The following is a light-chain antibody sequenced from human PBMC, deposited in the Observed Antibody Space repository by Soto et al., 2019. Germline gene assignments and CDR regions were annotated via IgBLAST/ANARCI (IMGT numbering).Light chain of an antibody. V-gene: IGKV3-11*01. CDR1: QSLSGN. CDR3: QQRTLWPRT. J-gene: IGKJ1*01. Sequence: EIVLTQSPATLSLSPGERATLSCRASQSLSGNLAWFQQKVGQPPRLLIYGASNRATGIPARFSASGSGTDFTLTISSLEPEDFAVYYCQQRTLWPRTFGQGTKVEIK. CDR2: GAS.